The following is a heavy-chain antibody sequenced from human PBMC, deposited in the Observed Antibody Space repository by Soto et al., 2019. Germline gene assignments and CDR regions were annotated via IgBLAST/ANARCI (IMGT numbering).Heavy chain of an antibody. CDR3: AHRRVRNTGSSEGLLDF. CDR1: GFSLSTSGVG. CDR2: IYWDDDK. J-gene: IGHJ4*02. V-gene: IGHV2-5*02. Sequence: SGPTLVNPTQTLTLTCSFSGFSLSTSGVGVGWIRQPPGKALEWLALIYWDDDKRYNPSLKSRLTISKDTSRDQVVLTMTNMDPMDTATYYCAHRRVRNTGSSEGLLDFWGQGTLVTVSS. D-gene: IGHD6-6*01.